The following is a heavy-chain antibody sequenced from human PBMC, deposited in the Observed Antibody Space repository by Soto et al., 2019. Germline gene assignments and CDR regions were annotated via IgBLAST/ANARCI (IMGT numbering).Heavy chain of an antibody. CDR3: ARGPGVHITGNGLDV. Sequence: SQTLSLTCAISGDTVSTNSATWNWIRQSPSRGLEWLGRTYYRSKWYNDYGRSLQSRMTINTDTSKNQFSLQLNSVTPEDTAVYFCARGPGVHITGNGLDVWGQGTTVTVSS. CDR1: GDTVSTNSAT. J-gene: IGHJ6*02. V-gene: IGHV6-1*01. D-gene: IGHD3-3*01. CDR2: TYYRSKWYN.